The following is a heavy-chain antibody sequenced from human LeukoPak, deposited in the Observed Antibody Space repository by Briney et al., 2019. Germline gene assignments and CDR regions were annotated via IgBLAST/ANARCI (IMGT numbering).Heavy chain of an antibody. D-gene: IGHD3-10*01. CDR1: GYTFTSYY. CDR3: ARVGTGDYYYYYYMDV. V-gene: IGHV1-69*13. J-gene: IGHJ6*03. Sequence: ASVKVSCKASGYTFTSYYMHWVRQAPGQGLEWMGGIIPIFGTANYAQKFQGRVTITADESTSTAYMELSSLRPEDTAVYYCARVGTGDYYYYYYMDVWGKGTTVTVSS. CDR2: IIPIFGTA.